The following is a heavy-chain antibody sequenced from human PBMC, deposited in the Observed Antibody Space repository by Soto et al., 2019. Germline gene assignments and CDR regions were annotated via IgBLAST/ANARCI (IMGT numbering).Heavy chain of an antibody. Sequence: QVQLVESGGGVVQPGRSLRLSCAASGFTFSSYAMHWVRQAPGKGLEWVAVISYDGSNKYYADSVKGRFTISRDNSKNTLDLQMNSLEAEDTAVYYCARENVLSIAGGSDYWGQGTLVTVSS. V-gene: IGHV3-30-3*01. CDR3: ARENVLSIAGGSDY. CDR1: GFTFSSYA. J-gene: IGHJ4*02. CDR2: ISYDGSNK. D-gene: IGHD6-6*01.